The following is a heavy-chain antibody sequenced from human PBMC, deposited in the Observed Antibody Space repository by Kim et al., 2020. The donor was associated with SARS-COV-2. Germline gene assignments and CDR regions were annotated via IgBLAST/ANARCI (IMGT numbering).Heavy chain of an antibody. Sequence: YDDSVKGRLTISRDNSKNTLYLQMNSLRAEDTAVYYCAKARGTVTTLWNWGQGTLVTVSS. D-gene: IGHD4-17*01. J-gene: IGHJ4*02. V-gene: IGHV3-33*06. CDR3: AKARGTVTTLWN.